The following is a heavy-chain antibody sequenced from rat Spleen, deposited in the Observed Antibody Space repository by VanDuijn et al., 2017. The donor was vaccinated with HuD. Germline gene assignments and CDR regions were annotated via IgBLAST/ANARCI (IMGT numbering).Heavy chain of an antibody. J-gene: IGHJ3*01. CDR3: GRSVSGSSGFVY. CDR1: FYSITSSYR. D-gene: IGHD5-1*01. V-gene: IGHV3-3*01. Sequence: EVQLQESGPGLVKPSQSLSLTCSVTFYSITSSYRWSWVRKFPGNKLEWMGYIDSAGSTNHNPSLKSRISITRDTSKNQFFLQVNSVTTEDTATYYCGRSVSGSSGFVYWGQGTLVTVSS. CDR2: IDSAGST.